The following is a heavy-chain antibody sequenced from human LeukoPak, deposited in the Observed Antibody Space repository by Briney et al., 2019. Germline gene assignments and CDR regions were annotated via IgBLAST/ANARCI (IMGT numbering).Heavy chain of an antibody. J-gene: IGHJ4*02. D-gene: IGHD6-13*01. Sequence: SETLSLTCTVSGGSIRSSTYYWGWIRQPPGKGLEWIGSIYYSGGSIYYNPSLKSRVTISLDTSKNQFFLKLFSMTAADTAVYYCARGGEYTSSQFDFWGQGTLVTVSS. V-gene: IGHV4-39*07. CDR3: ARGGEYTSSQFDF. CDR1: GGSIRSSTYY. CDR2: IYYSGGSI.